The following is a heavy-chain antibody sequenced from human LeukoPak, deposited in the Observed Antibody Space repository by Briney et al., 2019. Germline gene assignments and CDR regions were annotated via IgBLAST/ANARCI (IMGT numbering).Heavy chain of an antibody. Sequence: PSETLSLTCTVSGGSISSGSYYWSWIRQPAGKGLEWIGRIYTSGSTNYNPSLKSRVTISVDTSKNQFSLKLSSVTAADTAVYYCARVPDPIIAAARTGPEYWGQGTLVTVSS. CDR1: GGSISSGSYY. J-gene: IGHJ4*02. CDR3: ARVPDPIIAAARTGPEY. D-gene: IGHD6-13*01. V-gene: IGHV4-61*02. CDR2: IYTSGST.